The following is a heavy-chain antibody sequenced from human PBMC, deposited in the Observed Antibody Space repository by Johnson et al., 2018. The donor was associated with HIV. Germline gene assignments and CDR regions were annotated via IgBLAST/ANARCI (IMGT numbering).Heavy chain of an antibody. V-gene: IGHV3-11*04. D-gene: IGHD6-19*01. Sequence: VQLVESGGGLVKPGGSLRLSCAASGFTFNDYYMSWIRQAPGKVLEWVSYLSSSGSTIYYADSVQGRFTISRDNAKNSMYLQMNSLRAEDTAVYYCARMYSSGWYDLRVVYACDIWGQGTMVTVSS. J-gene: IGHJ3*02. CDR3: ARMYSSGWYDLRVVYACDI. CDR2: LSSSGSTI. CDR1: GFTFNDYY.